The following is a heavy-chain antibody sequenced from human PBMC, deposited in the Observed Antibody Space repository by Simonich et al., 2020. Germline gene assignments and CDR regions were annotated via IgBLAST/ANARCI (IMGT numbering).Heavy chain of an antibody. CDR3: ARDYSNYDAFDI. CDR1: GFTFSSYW. J-gene: IGHJ3*02. Sequence: EVQLVESGGGLVQPGGSLRLSCAASGFTFSSYWMHWVRQAPGNGRVGGSRINSDGSSTSYADSVKGRFTISRDNAKNTLYLQMNSLRAEDTAVYYCARDYSNYDAFDIWGQGTMVTVSS. V-gene: IGHV3-74*01. D-gene: IGHD4-4*01. CDR2: INSDGSST.